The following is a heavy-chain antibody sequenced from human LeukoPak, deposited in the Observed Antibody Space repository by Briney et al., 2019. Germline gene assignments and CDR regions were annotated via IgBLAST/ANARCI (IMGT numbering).Heavy chain of an antibody. V-gene: IGHV3-11*01. J-gene: IGHJ6*02. Sequence: GGSLRLSCAASGFTFSDYYMSWIRQAPGKGLEWVSYISSSGSTIYYADSVKGRFTISRDNAKNSLYLQMNILRAEDTAVYYCARVGYYGSGSYYPDVWGQGTTVTVSS. CDR1: GFTFSDYY. D-gene: IGHD3-10*01. CDR2: ISSSGSTI. CDR3: ARVGYYGSGSYYPDV.